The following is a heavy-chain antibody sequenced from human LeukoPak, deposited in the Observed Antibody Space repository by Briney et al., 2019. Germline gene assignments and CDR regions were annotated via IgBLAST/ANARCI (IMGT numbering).Heavy chain of an antibody. CDR1: GFTFRNYP. CDR3: AKDWSCDY. Sequence: GGSLNLPCEPSGFTFRNYPMPWAPQFPGKGLEGVWAISDRGDKTHYADSVKGRFIISRDNSTNTLSLQMNSLGAGDTAIYYCAKDWSCDYWGQGTLVTVSS. D-gene: IGHD3-10*01. CDR2: ISDRGDKT. V-gene: IGHV3-23*01. J-gene: IGHJ4*02.